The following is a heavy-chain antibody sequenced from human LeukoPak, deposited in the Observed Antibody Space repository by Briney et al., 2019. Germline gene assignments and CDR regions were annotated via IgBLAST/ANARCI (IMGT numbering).Heavy chain of an antibody. CDR3: ARVAYSGYDYRGYFDY. V-gene: IGHV4-59*12. CDR2: IYYSGST. J-gene: IGHJ4*02. CDR1: GLSISSYY. D-gene: IGHD5-12*01. Sequence: SETLSLTCTVSGLSISSYYWSWTRPPPGKGLEWSGYIYYSGSTNHNPSLKSRVTISVDTSKNQFSLKLSSVTAADTAVYYCARVAYSGYDYRGYFDYWGQGTLVTVSS.